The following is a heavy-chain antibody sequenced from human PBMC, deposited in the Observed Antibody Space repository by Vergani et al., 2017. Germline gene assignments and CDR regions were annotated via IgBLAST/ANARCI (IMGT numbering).Heavy chain of an antibody. CDR3: TADGGWEFPFDY. CDR2: IKSKTDGGTT. Sequence: EVQLVESGGGLVKPGGSLRLSCAASGFTFSNAWMSWVRQAPGKGLEWVGRIKSKTDGGTTDYAAPVKGRFTISRDDSKNTLYLQMNSLKTEDTAVYYCTADGGWEFPFDYWGQGTLVTVSS. V-gene: IGHV3-15*01. J-gene: IGHJ4*02. CDR1: GFTFSNAW. D-gene: IGHD1-26*01.